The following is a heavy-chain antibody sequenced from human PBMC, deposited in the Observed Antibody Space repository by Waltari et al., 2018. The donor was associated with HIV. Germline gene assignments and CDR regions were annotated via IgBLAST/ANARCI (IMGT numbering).Heavy chain of an antibody. CDR2: INYSGST. Sequence: QLQLQESGPGLVKPSETLSLTCTVSGGSISSSSSYWGWIRQPPGKGLEWIGNINYSGSTYYSPSLKSRVTMSVDTSKNQFSLKLSSVTAADTAVYYCARLEIDNSGYYYDDHWGQGTLVTVSS. D-gene: IGHD3-22*01. V-gene: IGHV4-39*01. CDR3: ARLEIDNSGYYYDDH. J-gene: IGHJ4*02. CDR1: GGSISSSSSY.